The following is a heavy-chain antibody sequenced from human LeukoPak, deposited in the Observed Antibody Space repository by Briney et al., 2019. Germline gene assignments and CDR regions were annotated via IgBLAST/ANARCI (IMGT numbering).Heavy chain of an antibody. Sequence: SQTLSLTCAVSGGSISSGGYSWSWIRQPPGKGLEWIGYIYHSGSTYYNPSLKSRVTISVDRSKNQFSLKLSSVTAADTAVYYCARATIQLWGQETAVFDSWGQGTLVTVSS. CDR3: ARATIQLWGQETAVFDS. J-gene: IGHJ4*02. CDR1: GGSISSGGYS. D-gene: IGHD5-18*01. V-gene: IGHV4-30-2*01. CDR2: IYHSGST.